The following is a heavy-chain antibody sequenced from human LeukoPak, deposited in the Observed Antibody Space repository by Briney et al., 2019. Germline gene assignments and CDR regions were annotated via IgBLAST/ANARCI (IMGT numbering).Heavy chain of an antibody. CDR1: GYSISSGYY. Sequence: SETLSLTCAVSGYSISSGYYWGWIRQPPGKGLEWIGSIYHSGSTYYNPSLKSRVTISVDTSKNQFSLKLSSVTAADTAVYYCARVYSCGGNWFDPWGQGTLVTVSS. CDR3: ARVYSCGGNWFDP. D-gene: IGHD6-19*01. J-gene: IGHJ5*02. CDR2: IYHSGST. V-gene: IGHV4-38-2*01.